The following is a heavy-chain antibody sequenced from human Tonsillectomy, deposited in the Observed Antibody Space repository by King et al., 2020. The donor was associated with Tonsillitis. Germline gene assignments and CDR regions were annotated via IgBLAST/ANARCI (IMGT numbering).Heavy chain of an antibody. CDR3: ASHVNSSLSEFDY. Sequence: VQLVESGGGLVKPGRSLRLSCAASGFTFSDHYMSWIRQAPGKGLEWLSYISGGSAFANYADSVKGRFTISRDNAKNSLFLQMNSVSADDTAIYYCASHVNSSLSEFDYWGRGIMVTVSS. CDR2: ISGGSAFA. D-gene: IGHD2/OR15-2a*01. V-gene: IGHV3-11*06. CDR1: GFTFSDHY. J-gene: IGHJ4*01.